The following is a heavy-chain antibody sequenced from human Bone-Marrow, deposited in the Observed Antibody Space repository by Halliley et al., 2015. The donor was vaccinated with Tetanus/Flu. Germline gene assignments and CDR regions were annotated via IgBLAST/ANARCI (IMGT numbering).Heavy chain of an antibody. CDR2: ISAVGLGA. J-gene: IGHJ4*02. CDR1: GFTFRSSA. D-gene: IGHD2-21*02. CDR3: AKDFGKFCGGDCYLFDY. V-gene: IGHV3-23*01. Sequence: SLRLSCAASGFTFRSSAMSWVRQAPGKGPEWVSGISAVGLGAKYADSVKGRFTISRDNSRDTLYLQLNSLRAEDTAIYYCAKDFGKFCGGDCYLFDYWGQGVLVTVSS.